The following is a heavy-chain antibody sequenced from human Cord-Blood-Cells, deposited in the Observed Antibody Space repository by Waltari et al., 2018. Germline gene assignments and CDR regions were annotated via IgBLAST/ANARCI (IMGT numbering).Heavy chain of an antibody. CDR3: ARVKKYSSSSAVDY. Sequence: WYNDYAVSVKSRITINTDTSKNQFSLQLNSVTPEDTAVYYCARVKKYSSSSAVDYWGQGTLVTVSS. CDR2: WYN. V-gene: IGHV6-1*01. D-gene: IGHD6-6*01. J-gene: IGHJ4*02.